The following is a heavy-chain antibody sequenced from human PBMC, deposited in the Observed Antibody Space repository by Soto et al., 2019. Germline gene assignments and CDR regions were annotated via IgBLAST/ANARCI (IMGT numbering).Heavy chain of an antibody. D-gene: IGHD3-16*01. V-gene: IGHV3-15*01. CDR2: IKSKIDGGTT. Sequence: EVQLVESGGGLVKPGGSLRLSCAASGFTFSNTWMSWVRQAPGKGLEWVGRIKSKIDGGTTDYAAPVNGRLTISRDDSKNTLTRQVNSLKTGDTAVYYCTTGGGTMDYWGQGTLVTVSS. J-gene: IGHJ4*02. CDR3: TTGGGTMDY. CDR1: GFTFSNTW.